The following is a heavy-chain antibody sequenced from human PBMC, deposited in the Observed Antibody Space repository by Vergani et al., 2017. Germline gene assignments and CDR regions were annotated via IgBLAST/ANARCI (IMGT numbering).Heavy chain of an antibody. CDR1: GFTFSSYA. V-gene: IGHV3-23*01. CDR2: ISGSGGST. D-gene: IGHD5-24*01. J-gene: IGHJ6*03. Sequence: EVQLLESGGGLVQPGGSLRLSCAASGFTFSSYAMSWVRQAPGKGLEWVSAISGSGGSTYYADSVKGRFTISRDNSKNTLYLQMNSLRAEDTAVYYWAKCGEMATLNYYYYYMDVWGKGTTVTVSS. CDR3: AKCGEMATLNYYYYYMDV.